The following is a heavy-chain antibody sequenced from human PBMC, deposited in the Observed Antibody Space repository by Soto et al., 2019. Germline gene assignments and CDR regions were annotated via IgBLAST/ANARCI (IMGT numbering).Heavy chain of an antibody. Sequence: EVQLVESGGGLVKPGGSLRLSCAASGFTFSSYSMNWVRQAPGKGLEWVSSISSSTIFYADSVKGRFTISRDNAKNSMYLQMNSLRDEDTAVYYCARDNGIAGSFDPWGQGTLVTVSS. D-gene: IGHD6-13*01. V-gene: IGHV3-21*01. J-gene: IGHJ5*02. CDR3: ARDNGIAGSFDP. CDR2: ISSSTI. CDR1: GFTFSSYS.